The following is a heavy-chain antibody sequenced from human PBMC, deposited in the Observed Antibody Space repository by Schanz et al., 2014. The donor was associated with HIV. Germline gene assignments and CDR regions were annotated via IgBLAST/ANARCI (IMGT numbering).Heavy chain of an antibody. CDR1: GFTFSNYF. V-gene: IGHV3-7*01. CDR3: AREDXXLPD. Sequence: EVQLVESWGDLVQSGGSLRLSCVASGFTFSNYFMTWVRQAPGKGLEWVAHIKSDGSAQDYVDSVKGRFTISRDNARNSVFLQMTSLRADDTAVYYCAREDXXLPDWGQGTLVTVSS. CDR2: IKSDGSAQ. J-gene: IGHJ4*02.